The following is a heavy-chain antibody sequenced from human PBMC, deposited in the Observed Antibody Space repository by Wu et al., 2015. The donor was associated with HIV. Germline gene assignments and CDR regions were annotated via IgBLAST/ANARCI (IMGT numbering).Heavy chain of an antibody. J-gene: IGHJ4*02. D-gene: IGHD1-14*01. CDR2: INTYNGNT. Sequence: QVQLVQSGTEVKKPGASVKVSCKASGYTFTSYGISWVRQAPGQGLEWMGWINTYNGNTNYAQKLQGRVTMTTDTATNTAYMELGSLRSDDAAVYYCARAGVGAVRVGLDYWGQGTLVTVSS. V-gene: IGHV1-18*01. CDR3: ARAGVGAVRVGLDY. CDR1: GYTFTSYG.